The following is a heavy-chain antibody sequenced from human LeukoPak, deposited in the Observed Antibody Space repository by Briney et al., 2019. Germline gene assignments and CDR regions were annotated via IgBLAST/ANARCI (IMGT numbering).Heavy chain of an antibody. CDR2: IYTSGST. CDR1: GGSFSGYY. J-gene: IGHJ6*02. CDR3: ARDSHRTTYYYDSSGYYRRRDYYYGMDV. V-gene: IGHV4-4*07. D-gene: IGHD3-22*01. Sequence: SETLSLTCAVYGGSFSGYYWSWIRQPAGKGLEWIGRIYTSGSTNYNPSLKSRVTMSVDTSKNQFSLKLSSVTAADTAVYYCARDSHRTTYYYDSSGYYRRRDYYYGMDVWGQGTTVTVSS.